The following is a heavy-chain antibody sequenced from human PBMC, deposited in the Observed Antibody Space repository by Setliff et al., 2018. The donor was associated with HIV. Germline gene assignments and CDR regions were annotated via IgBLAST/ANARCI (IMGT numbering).Heavy chain of an antibody. V-gene: IGHV1-46*01. CDR2: INPSGGST. J-gene: IGHJ4*02. Sequence: ASVKVSCKASGYTFTSQSIHWVRQAPGQGFEWMGVINPSGGSTGYAEKFQGRVTMTRDTSANIVYLELSSLRSKDTAKYYCARNFGGSGWYYFDYWGQGTLVTVSS. CDR1: GYTFTSQS. CDR3: ARNFGGSGWYYFDY. D-gene: IGHD6-19*01.